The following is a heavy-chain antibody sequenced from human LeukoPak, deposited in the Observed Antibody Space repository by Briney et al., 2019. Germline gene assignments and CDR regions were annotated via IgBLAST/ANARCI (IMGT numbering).Heavy chain of an antibody. CDR1: GYTFTSFG. Sequence: GASEKVSCKASGYTFTSFGISWVRQAPGQGLEWMGWISTYNGCAKYAQNVQGRVTMTTDTSTSTAYMELRSLRSDDTAVYYCARNDSGGYDYWGQGTLVTVSS. J-gene: IGHJ4*02. V-gene: IGHV1-18*01. CDR2: ISTYNGCA. CDR3: ARNDSGGYDY. D-gene: IGHD2-21*01.